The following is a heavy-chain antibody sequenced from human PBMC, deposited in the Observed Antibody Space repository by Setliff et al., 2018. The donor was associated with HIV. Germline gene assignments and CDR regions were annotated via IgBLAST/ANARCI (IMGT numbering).Heavy chain of an antibody. Sequence: ASVKVSCKASGYTFSSYGISWVRQAPGQGLEWMGWISPSNGYTDYAQKFQGRVTITTDESTSTAYMELRSLRSDDTAAYYCARGWSEETTMFQVESFQQWGQGTLVTVSS. D-gene: IGHD3-10*02. CDR1: GYTFSSYG. J-gene: IGHJ1*01. V-gene: IGHV1-18*01. CDR2: ISPSNGYT. CDR3: ARGWSEETTMFQVESFQQ.